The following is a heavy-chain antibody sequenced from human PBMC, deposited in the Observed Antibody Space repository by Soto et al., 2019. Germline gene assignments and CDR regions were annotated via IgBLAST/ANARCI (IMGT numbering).Heavy chain of an antibody. CDR3: AILQSEGSVGARPVRPSFDF. D-gene: IGHD2-15*01. Sequence: PGGSLRLSCASSGFTVSSNYMSLVRQAPGKGLEWVSVIYSGGSTYYADSVKGRFTISRDSSKNTLYLQMNSLRAEDTAMYYCAILQSEGSVGARPVRPSFDFWGQGTLVTVSS. CDR1: GFTVSSNY. J-gene: IGHJ4*02. CDR2: IYSGGST. V-gene: IGHV3-53*01.